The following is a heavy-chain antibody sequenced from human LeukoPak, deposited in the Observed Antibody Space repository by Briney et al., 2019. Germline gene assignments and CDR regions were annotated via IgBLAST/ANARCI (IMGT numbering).Heavy chain of an antibody. CDR2: INEDGSVK. CDR3: AKVPRDSGCY. Sequence: SGGSLRLSCAVSGGTFSAYWMAWVRQYPGKGLEWVAEINEDGSVKYYVDSMKGRFTISRDNAKNSLYLQMNSLGAEDTAVYYCAKVPRDSGCYWGQGTLVTVSS. V-gene: IGHV3-7*01. J-gene: IGHJ4*02. CDR1: GGTFSAYW. D-gene: IGHD5-12*01.